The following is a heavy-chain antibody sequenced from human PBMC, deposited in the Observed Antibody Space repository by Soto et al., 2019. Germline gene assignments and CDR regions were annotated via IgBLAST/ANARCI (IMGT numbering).Heavy chain of an antibody. CDR2: IRSKPNNYAT. CDR1: GFTFSGSA. J-gene: IGHJ4*02. D-gene: IGHD6-13*01. CDR3: TSFCSSCFFDY. V-gene: IGHV3-73*01. Sequence: TGGSLRLSCAASGFTFSGSAMHWVRQASGKGLEWVGRIRSKPNNYATEYAASVQGRFTISRDDSKNTAYLHMNNLKTEDTAVYYCTSFCSSCFFDYWGQGT.